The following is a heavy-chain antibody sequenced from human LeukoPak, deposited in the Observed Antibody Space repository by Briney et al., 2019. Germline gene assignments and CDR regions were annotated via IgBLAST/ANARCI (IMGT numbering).Heavy chain of an antibody. CDR2: VTAAGDTT. J-gene: IGHJ4*02. Sequence: GRSLRLSCAPSGFTFSSNAMTWVRLAPGKGLECVSAVTAAGDTTYCADSVKGRFTISRDNSSNTLYLQLNYLRAEDTAIYYCAKAFGSKGYYQLPIDFWGQGTLVTVSS. V-gene: IGHV3-23*01. D-gene: IGHD3-22*01. CDR1: GFTFSSNA. CDR3: AKAFGSKGYYQLPIDF.